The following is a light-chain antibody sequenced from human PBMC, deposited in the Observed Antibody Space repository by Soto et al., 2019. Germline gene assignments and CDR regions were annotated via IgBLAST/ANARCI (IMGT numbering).Light chain of an antibody. CDR1: QSVSSY. J-gene: IGKJ5*01. CDR3: QQRSNWPIT. V-gene: IGKV3-11*01. CDR2: DAS. Sequence: IMMAQSPGTLSLSKGERATLSCRASQSVSSYLAWYQQKPGQAPRLLIYDASNRATGIPARFSGSGSGTDFTLTISSLEPEDFAVYYCQQRSNWPITFGQGTLLEIK.